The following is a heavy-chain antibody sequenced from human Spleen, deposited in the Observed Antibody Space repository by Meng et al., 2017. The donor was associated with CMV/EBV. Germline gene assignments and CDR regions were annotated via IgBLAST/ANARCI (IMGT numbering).Heavy chain of an antibody. V-gene: IGHV2-26*01. CDR2: IFSNDEK. CDR3: ARIGEGGFWSGYYYYGMDV. CDR1: GFSLSNARMG. D-gene: IGHD3-3*01. J-gene: IGHJ6*02. Sequence: SGPTLVKPTETLTLTCTVSGFSLSNARMGVSWIRQPPGKALEWLAHIFSNDEKSYSTSLKSRLTISKDTSKSQVVLTMTNMDPVDTATYYCARIGEGGFWSGYYYYGMDVWGQGTTVTVSS.